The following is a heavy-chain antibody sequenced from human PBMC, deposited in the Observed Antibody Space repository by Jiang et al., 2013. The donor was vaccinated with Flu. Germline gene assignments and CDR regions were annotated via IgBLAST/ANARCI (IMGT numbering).Heavy chain of an antibody. CDR2: ISSSGTSV. CDR3: TRDNSGYDGKRNDY. J-gene: IGHJ4*02. Sequence: SCAASGFIFSGYSFNWVRQAPGKGLEWVSHISSSGTSVYYADSVKGRFTISRDNAKKLLYLEMNSLRGEDTAVYYCTRDNSGYDGKRNDYWGQGTLVTVTS. V-gene: IGHV3-48*01. CDR1: GFIFSGYS. D-gene: IGHD5-12*01.